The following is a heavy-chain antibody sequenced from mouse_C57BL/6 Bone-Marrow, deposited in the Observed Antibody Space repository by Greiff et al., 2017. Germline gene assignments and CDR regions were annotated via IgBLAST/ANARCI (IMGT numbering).Heavy chain of an antibody. J-gene: IGHJ1*03. V-gene: IGHV1-76*01. CDR2: IYPGSGNT. D-gene: IGHD1-1*01. CDR3: ARGDYGSSYWYFDV. Sequence: QVQLKESGAELVRPGASVKLSCKASGYTFTDYYINWVKQRPGQGLEWIARIYPGSGNTYYNEKFKGKATLTAEKSSSTAYMQLSSLTSEDSAVYFCARGDYGSSYWYFDVGGTGTTVTVSS. CDR1: GYTFTDYY.